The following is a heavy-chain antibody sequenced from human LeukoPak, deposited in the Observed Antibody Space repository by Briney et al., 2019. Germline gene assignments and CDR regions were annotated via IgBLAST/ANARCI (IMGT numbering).Heavy chain of an antibody. V-gene: IGHV4-39*01. D-gene: IGHD1-26*01. CDR1: GGXISSSLFY. J-gene: IGHJ4*02. Sequence: PSETLSLTCTVSGGXISSSLFYWAWIRQPPERGLEWVGIVYYSGSTYCNPSLKSRLTISVDTSKNQFSLKLSSVTAADTAVYYCASSVGATRFDYWGQGTPVTVSS. CDR2: VYYSGST. CDR3: ASSVGATRFDY.